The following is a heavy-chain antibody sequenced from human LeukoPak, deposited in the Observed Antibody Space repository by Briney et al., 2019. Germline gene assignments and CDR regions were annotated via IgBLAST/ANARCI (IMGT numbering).Heavy chain of an antibody. V-gene: IGHV4-39*07. CDR1: GGSISSSSYY. CDR3: ARGGRFDP. Sequence: SETLSLTCTVSGGSISSSSYYWGWIRQPPGKGLEWIGEINHSGSTNYNPSLKSRVTISVDTSKNQFSLKLSSVTAADTAVYYCARGGRFDPWGQGTLVTVSS. CDR2: INHSGST. D-gene: IGHD6-25*01. J-gene: IGHJ5*02.